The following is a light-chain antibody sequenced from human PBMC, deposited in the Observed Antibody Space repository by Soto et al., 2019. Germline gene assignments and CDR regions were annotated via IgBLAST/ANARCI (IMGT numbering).Light chain of an antibody. J-gene: IGKJ1*01. V-gene: IGKV3-20*01. CDR2: GAS. Sequence: EIVLTQSPGTLSLSPGERATFSCRASQSVTSNYLAWYQQKPGQAPRLLVYGASSRATGIPDRFSGTGSGTDFTLTISRLEPEDFAVYYCQQYADSPRTFGRGTTVEVK. CDR3: QQYADSPRT. CDR1: QSVTSNY.